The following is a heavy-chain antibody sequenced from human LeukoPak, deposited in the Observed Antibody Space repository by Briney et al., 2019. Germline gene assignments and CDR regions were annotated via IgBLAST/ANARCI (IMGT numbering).Heavy chain of an antibody. CDR2: IYTSGST. Sequence: SETLSLTCTVSGGSISSGSYYWSCIRQPAGKGLEWIGRIYTSGSTNYNPSLKSRVTISVDTSKNQFSLKLSSVTAADTAVYYCARDRGGYTYSHDYSGQGTLVTVSS. CDR3: ARDRGGYTYSHDY. V-gene: IGHV4-61*02. D-gene: IGHD5-18*01. J-gene: IGHJ4*02. CDR1: GGSISSGSYY.